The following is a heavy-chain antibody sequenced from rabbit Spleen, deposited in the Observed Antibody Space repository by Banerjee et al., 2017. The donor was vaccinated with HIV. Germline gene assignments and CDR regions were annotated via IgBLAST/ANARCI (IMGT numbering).Heavy chain of an antibody. CDR1: GFSFSNKAV. D-gene: IGHD2-1*01. V-gene: IGHV1S45*01. CDR3: GRGSATMTMVITGYYLGL. Sequence: QEQLVESGGGLVQPGGSLKLSCTASGFSFSNKAVMCWVRQAPGKGLEWIACINAITGKAVYASWAKGRFTFSKTSSTTVTLQMTRLTAADTATYFCGRGSATMTMVITGYYLGLWGPGTLVTVS. CDR2: INAITGKA. J-gene: IGHJ4*01.